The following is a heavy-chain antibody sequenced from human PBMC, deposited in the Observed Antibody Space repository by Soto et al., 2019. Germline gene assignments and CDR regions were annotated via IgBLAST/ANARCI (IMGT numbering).Heavy chain of an antibody. Sequence: PLRLSSTAQEFTLSRYAMNCVGVAPGKRLEWVSAIRGSGGSTYYANSVQGRFTISRDNSKNTIERQINSLTAEDTTVSNCTKAFSVLMVYPTTADDYWGRGSLVTVSS. V-gene: IGHV3-23*01. J-gene: IGHJ4*02. D-gene: IGHD2-8*01. CDR1: EFTLSRYA. CDR2: IRGSGGST. CDR3: TKAFSVLMVYPTTADDY.